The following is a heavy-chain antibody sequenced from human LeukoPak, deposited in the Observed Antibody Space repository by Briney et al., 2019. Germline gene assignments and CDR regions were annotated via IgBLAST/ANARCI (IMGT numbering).Heavy chain of an antibody. CDR1: GFTVSSNY. V-gene: IGHV3-23*01. CDR2: ISGSGGST. D-gene: IGHD6-19*01. Sequence: GGSLRLSCAASGFTVSSNYMSWVRQAPGKGLEWVSAISGSGGSTYYADSVKGRFTIPRDNSKNTLYLQMNSLRAEDTAVYYCAKGRTGYSSGWYEGFDYWGQGTLVTVSS. J-gene: IGHJ4*02. CDR3: AKGRTGYSSGWYEGFDY.